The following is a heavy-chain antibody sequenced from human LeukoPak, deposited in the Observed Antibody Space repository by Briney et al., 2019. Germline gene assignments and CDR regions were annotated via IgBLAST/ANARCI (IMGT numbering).Heavy chain of an antibody. V-gene: IGHV3-23*01. CDR2: ISGSGGST. J-gene: IGHJ1*01. D-gene: IGHD2-2*01. CDR1: GFTFSSYA. CDR3: AFTTHWEPTVVPAAHRGSEYFQH. Sequence: PGGSLRLSCAASGFTFSSYAMSWVRQAPGKGLEWVSAISGSGGSTYYADSVKGRFTISRDNSKNTLYLQMNSLRAEDTAVYYCAFTTHWEPTVVPAAHRGSEYFQHWGQGTLVTVSS.